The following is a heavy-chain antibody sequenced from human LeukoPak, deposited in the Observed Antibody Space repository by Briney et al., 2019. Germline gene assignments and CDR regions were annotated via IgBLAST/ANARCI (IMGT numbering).Heavy chain of an antibody. Sequence: SGPALVKPTQTLTLTCTFSGFSLSTGGMCVSWIRQPPGKALEWLARIDWDNDKYYSTSLKTRLTISKDTSKNQVVLTMTNMDPVDTATYYCARGYYDTSAYIDYWGQGTLVTVSS. D-gene: IGHD3-22*01. CDR1: GFSLSTGGMC. V-gene: IGHV2-70*11. CDR2: IDWDNDK. J-gene: IGHJ4*02. CDR3: ARGYYDTSAYIDY.